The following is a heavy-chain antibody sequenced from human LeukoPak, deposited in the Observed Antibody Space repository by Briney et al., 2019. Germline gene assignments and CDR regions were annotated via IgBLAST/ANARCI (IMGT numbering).Heavy chain of an antibody. V-gene: IGHV3-30*04. CDR1: GFTFSSYA. J-gene: IGHJ4*02. Sequence: PGGSLRLSCAASGFTFSSYAMHWVRQAPGKGLEWVAVISYDGSYKNYADSVKGRFTMSRDNSKNTLYLQMNSLRAEDTAVYYCARGFSHYYDSRGIKFDYWGQGILVTVSS. D-gene: IGHD3-22*01. CDR2: ISYDGSYK. CDR3: ARGFSHYYDSRGIKFDY.